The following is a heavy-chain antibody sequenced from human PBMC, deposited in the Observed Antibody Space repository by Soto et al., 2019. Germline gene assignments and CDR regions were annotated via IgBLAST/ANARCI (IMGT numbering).Heavy chain of an antibody. V-gene: IGHV3-30*18. CDR1: GFSFSSYG. CDR3: AKDLFSGGSYPNWFDP. CDR2: ISYDGSNR. J-gene: IGHJ5*02. D-gene: IGHD1-26*01. Sequence: QVQLVESGGGVVQPGRSLRLSCTASGFSFSSYGMHWVRQAPGKGLEWVALISYDGSNRFYADSVKGRFTISRDNSKNTLYLQMNSLRAEDTAVYCCAKDLFSGGSYPNWFDPWGQGTLVTVSS.